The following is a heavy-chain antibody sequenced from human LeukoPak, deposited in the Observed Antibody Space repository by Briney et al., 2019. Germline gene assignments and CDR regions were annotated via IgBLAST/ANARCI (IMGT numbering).Heavy chain of an antibody. Sequence: PGGSLRLSCAAAGFTFSSYGMHCVRQAPGEGLEWVAFIRYDGNNKYYADSVKGRFTISRDNSKNTLYLQMNSLRAEDTAVYYCAKAQQLVGHWFDPWGQGTLVTVSS. CDR3: AKAQQLVGHWFDP. CDR1: GFTFSSYG. V-gene: IGHV3-30*02. CDR2: IRYDGNNK. J-gene: IGHJ5*02. D-gene: IGHD6-13*01.